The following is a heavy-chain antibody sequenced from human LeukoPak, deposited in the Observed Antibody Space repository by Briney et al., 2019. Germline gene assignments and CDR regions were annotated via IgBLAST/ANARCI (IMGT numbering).Heavy chain of an antibody. CDR2: ISSSSYI. J-gene: IGHJ4*02. Sequence: GGSLRLSCAASGFTFSSYSMNWVRQAPGKGLEWVSSISSSSYIYYADSVKGRFTISRDNAKNSLYLQMNSLRAEDTAVYYCARVKTYDYVWGSYGTKTHLDYWGQGTLVTVSS. CDR3: ARVKTYDYVWGSYGTKTHLDY. D-gene: IGHD3-16*01. CDR1: GFTFSSYS. V-gene: IGHV3-21*01.